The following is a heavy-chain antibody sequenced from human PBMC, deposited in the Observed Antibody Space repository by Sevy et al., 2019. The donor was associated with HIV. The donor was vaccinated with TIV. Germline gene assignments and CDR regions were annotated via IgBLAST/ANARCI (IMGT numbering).Heavy chain of an antibody. V-gene: IGHV3-30*02. Sequence: GGSLRLSCATSGFTFSSYGMHWVRQALGKGLEWEAFIRYDGSNKYYADSVKGRFTISRDNSKNTLYLQMNSLRAEDTAVYYCVKDNNYNGNYGYYYYFMDVWGQGTTVTVSS. D-gene: IGHD3-10*01. CDR3: VKDNNYNGNYGYYYYFMDV. J-gene: IGHJ6*03. CDR1: GFTFSSYG. CDR2: IRYDGSNK.